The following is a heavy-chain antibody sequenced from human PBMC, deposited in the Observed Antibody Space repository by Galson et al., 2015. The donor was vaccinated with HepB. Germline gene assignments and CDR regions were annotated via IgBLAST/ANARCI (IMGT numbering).Heavy chain of an antibody. CDR1: GGTFSSYA. V-gene: IGHV1-69*13. D-gene: IGHD6-19*01. Sequence: SVKVSCKASGGTFSSYAITWVRQAPGQGLEWMGGIIPIFDTTNYAQKFQGRVTITADGSTSTVYMELTSLTSEDTAVYYCAKIAMAGLNHHWYFDLWDRGTLVTVSS. CDR3: AKIAMAGLNHHWYFDL. CDR2: IIPIFDTT. J-gene: IGHJ2*01.